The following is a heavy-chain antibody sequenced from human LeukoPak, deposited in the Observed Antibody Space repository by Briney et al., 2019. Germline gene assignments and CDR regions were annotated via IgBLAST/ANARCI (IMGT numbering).Heavy chain of an antibody. D-gene: IGHD3-10*01. J-gene: IGHJ4*02. CDR3: ARENRVTLVRGVIDY. CDR2: IYYSGTT. CDR1: GGSINSYY. Sequence: SETLSLTCTVAGGSINSYYWSWIRQPPGKGLEWIGYIYYSGTTNYNPSLKSRVTISVDTSKNQFSLKLSSVTAADTAVYYCARENRVTLVRGVIDYWGQGTLVTVSS. V-gene: IGHV4-59*01.